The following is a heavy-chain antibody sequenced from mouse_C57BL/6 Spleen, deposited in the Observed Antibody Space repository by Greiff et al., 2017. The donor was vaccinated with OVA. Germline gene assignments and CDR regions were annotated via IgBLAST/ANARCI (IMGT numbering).Heavy chain of an antibody. J-gene: IGHJ2*01. Sequence: QVQLQQPGAELVRPGTSVKLSCKASGYTLTSYWMHWVKQRPGQGLEWIGVIDPSDSYTNYNQKFKGKATLTVDTSASTDCMQLSSLTSEDSAVYYCARGFITTVPFDYWGQGTTLTVSS. CDR1: GYTLTSYW. D-gene: IGHD1-1*01. CDR2: IDPSDSYT. V-gene: IGHV1-59*01. CDR3: ARGFITTVPFDY.